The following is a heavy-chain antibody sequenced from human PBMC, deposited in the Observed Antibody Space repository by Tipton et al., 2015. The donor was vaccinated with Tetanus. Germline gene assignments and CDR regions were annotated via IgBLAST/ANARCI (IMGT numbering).Heavy chain of an antibody. CDR1: GDSITSSKYS. Sequence: TLSLTCTVSGDSITSSKYSWNWIRQPPGKGLEWIGYVYHTGSTYYKPSLKSRVTMSVDRSMNQFSLRLTSVTAADTAVYYCARANNEFPKEGPFDSWGQRSLVLVSS. V-gene: IGHV4-30-2*01. J-gene: IGHJ4*02. CDR3: ARANNEFPKEGPFDS. D-gene: IGHD1-1*01. CDR2: VYHTGST.